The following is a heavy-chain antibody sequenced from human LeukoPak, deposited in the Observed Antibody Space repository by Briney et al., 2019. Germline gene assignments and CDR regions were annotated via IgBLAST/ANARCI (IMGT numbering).Heavy chain of an antibody. V-gene: IGHV3-48*01. Sequence: GGSLRLSCAAPGSAFSSYWMSWVRQAPGKGLEWISHISAASHGIYYADSVKGRFTVSRDNAKNSVFLLLTSLRPEDTAVYYCARREYHQDGIGYNRFDNWGQGTLVTVSS. CDR2: ISAASHGI. CDR3: ARREYHQDGIGYNRFDN. J-gene: IGHJ4*02. D-gene: IGHD5-18*01. CDR1: GSAFSSYW.